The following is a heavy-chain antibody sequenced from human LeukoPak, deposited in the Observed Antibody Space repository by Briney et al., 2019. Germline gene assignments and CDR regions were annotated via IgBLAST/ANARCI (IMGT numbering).Heavy chain of an antibody. CDR1: GYRFTNYW. D-gene: IGHD2-2*01. CDR2: IYPDDSDT. CDR3: ARGGFCTGTGCYLAWFDP. Sequence: GESLKISCKGSGYRFTNYWIGWVRQLPGKGLELMGIIYPDDSDTRYSPSFQGQVTISADKSISTAYLRWSSLKASDTAIYYCARGGFCTGTGCYLAWFDPWGQGTLVTVSS. J-gene: IGHJ5*02. V-gene: IGHV5-51*01.